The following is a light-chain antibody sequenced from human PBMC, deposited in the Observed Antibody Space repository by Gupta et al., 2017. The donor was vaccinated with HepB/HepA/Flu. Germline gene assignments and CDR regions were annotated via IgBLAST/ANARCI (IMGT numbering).Light chain of an antibody. V-gene: IGLV3-1*01. CDR1: KLGDKY. CDR3: QAWDSSTVV. Sequence: SYELTQPPSVSVSPGQTASITCSGDKLGDKYACWYRQKPGQSPVLVIYQDGKRPSGIPERFSGSNSGNTATLIISVTQAMDEGDYYCQAWDSSTVVFGGGTRLTVL. J-gene: IGLJ2*01. CDR2: QDG.